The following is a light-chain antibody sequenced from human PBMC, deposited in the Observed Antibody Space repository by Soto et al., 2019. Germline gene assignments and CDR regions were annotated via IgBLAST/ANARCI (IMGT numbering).Light chain of an antibody. CDR3: QQYGSSPPT. CDR1: QSVSSSY. V-gene: IGKV3-20*01. Sequence: EIVLTQSPGPLSLSPGERATFSCRASQSVSSSYVAWYQQKPGQAPRLLIYGASSRASGIPDRFSGSGSGTDFTLTISRLEPEDFAVYYCQQYGSSPPTFGQGTKVEIK. J-gene: IGKJ1*01. CDR2: GAS.